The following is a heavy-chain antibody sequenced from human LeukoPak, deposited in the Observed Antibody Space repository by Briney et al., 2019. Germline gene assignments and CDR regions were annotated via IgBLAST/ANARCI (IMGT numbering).Heavy chain of an antibody. CDR1: GFTFSSYV. Sequence: GGSLRLSCAASGFTFSSYVMSWVRQAPGKGLEWVSAISNSGDNTYYADSVKGRFTISRDNSKNTVFLQMSSLRAEDTAVYYCAKIPNTISWYFDFWGQGTLVTVSS. CDR2: ISNSGDNT. J-gene: IGHJ4*02. V-gene: IGHV3-23*01. CDR3: AKIPNTISWYFDF. D-gene: IGHD6-13*01.